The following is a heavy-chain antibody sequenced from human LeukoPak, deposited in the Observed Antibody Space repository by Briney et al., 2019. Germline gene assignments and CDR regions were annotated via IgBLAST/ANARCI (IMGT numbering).Heavy chain of an antibody. J-gene: IGHJ4*02. V-gene: IGHV4-59*01. CDR2: IYYSGST. D-gene: IGHD6-19*01. CDR1: GGSISSYY. Sequence: SETLSLTCTVSGGSISSYYWSWIRQPPGKGLEWIGYIYYSGSTNYNPSLKSRVTISVDTSKNQFSLKLSSVTAADTAVYYCARANSGWYFYYFDYWGQGTLVTVSS. CDR3: ARANSGWYFYYFDY.